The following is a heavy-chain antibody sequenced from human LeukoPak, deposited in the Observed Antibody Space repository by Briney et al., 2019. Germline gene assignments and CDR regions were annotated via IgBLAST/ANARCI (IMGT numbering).Heavy chain of an antibody. CDR1: GGSISSYY. Sequence: PSETLSLTCTASGGSISSYYWSWIRQPPGKGLEWIGYIYYSGSTNYNPSLKSRVTISVDTSKNQFSLKLSSVTAADTAVYYCARLSSGDAFDIWGQGTMVTVSS. CDR3: ARLSSGDAFDI. J-gene: IGHJ3*02. CDR2: IYYSGST. D-gene: IGHD6-19*01. V-gene: IGHV4-59*08.